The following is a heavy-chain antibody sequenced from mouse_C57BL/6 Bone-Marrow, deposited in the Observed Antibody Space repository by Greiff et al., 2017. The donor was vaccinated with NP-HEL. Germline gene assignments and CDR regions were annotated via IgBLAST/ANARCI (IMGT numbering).Heavy chain of an antibody. D-gene: IGHD2-3*01. CDR3: ARVYDGYYGY. CDR2: ISNGGGST. Sequence: EVQGVESGGGLVQPGGSLKLSCAASGFTFSDYYMYWVRQTPEKRLEWVAYISNGGGSTYYPDTVKGRFTISRDNAKNTLYLQMSRLKSEDTAMYYCARVYDGYYGYWGQGTSVTVSS. V-gene: IGHV5-12*01. CDR1: GFTFSDYY. J-gene: IGHJ4*01.